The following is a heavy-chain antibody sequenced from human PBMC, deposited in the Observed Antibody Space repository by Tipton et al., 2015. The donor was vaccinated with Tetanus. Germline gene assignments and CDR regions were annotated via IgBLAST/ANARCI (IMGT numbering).Heavy chain of an antibody. V-gene: IGHV3-53*01. J-gene: IGHJ5*02. D-gene: IGHD1-26*01. CDR3: ARLNSGSYPGWFDP. CDR1: GFIVTPKY. Sequence: SLRLSCAASGFIVTPKYMNWVRQAPGKGLEWVSGLYRDGRTYYAASVKGRFTISRDNSKNTLSLQMNSLRPDDTGVYFCARLNSGSYPGWFDPWGQGTRLTVSS. CDR2: LYRDGRT.